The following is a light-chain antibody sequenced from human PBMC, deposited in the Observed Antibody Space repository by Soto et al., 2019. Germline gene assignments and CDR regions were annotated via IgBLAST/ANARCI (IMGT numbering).Light chain of an antibody. CDR3: QQYGSFSPIT. CDR1: RSISNW. Sequence: DIQMTQSPSTLSASVGDRVTITCRASRSISNWLAWYQQRPGIAPKLLIFDASILQSGVPSRFSGSGSGTEFTLSISRLPPDDFATYYCQQYGSFSPITFGGGTKVEI. J-gene: IGKJ4*01. V-gene: IGKV1-5*01. CDR2: DAS.